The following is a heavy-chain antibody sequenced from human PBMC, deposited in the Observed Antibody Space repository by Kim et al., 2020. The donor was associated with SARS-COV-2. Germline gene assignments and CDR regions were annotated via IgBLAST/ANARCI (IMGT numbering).Heavy chain of an antibody. CDR1: GFTFSSYD. V-gene: IGHV3-13*04. D-gene: IGHD5-12*01. J-gene: IGHJ4*02. CDR2: IGTAGDT. CDR3: ARDQSGGRDGYKRFDY. Sequence: GGSLRLSCAASGFTFSSYDMHWVRQATGKGLEWVSAIGTAGDTYYPGSVKGRFTISRENAKNSLYLQMNSLRAGDTAVYYCARDQSGGRDGYKRFDYWGQGTLVTVSS.